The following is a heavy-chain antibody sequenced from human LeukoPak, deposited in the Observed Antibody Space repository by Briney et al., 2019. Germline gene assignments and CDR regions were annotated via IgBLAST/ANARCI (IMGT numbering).Heavy chain of an antibody. V-gene: IGHV1-18*01. CDR3: AREPHYYGSGSHPPIDY. D-gene: IGHD3-10*01. J-gene: IGHJ4*02. CDR1: GYTFTSYG. Sequence: ASVKVSCKASGYTFTSYGISWVRQAPGQGLEWMGWISAYNGNTNYAQKLQGRVTMTTDTSTSTAYMELRSLRSDDTAVYYCAREPHYYGSGSHPPIDYWGQGTLVTVSS. CDR2: ISAYNGNT.